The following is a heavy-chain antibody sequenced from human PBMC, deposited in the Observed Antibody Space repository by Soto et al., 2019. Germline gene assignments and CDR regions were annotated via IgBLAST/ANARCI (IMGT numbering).Heavy chain of an antibody. CDR2: ISYDGSNK. V-gene: IGHV3-30-3*01. Sequence: GGSLRLSCAASGFTFSSYAMHWVRQAPGKGLEWVAVISYDGSNKYYADSVKGRFTISRDNSKNTLYLQMNSLRAEDTAVYYCASLSPITIFGVVTFTHNWFDPWGQGTRVTVSS. CDR1: GFTFSSYA. J-gene: IGHJ5*02. D-gene: IGHD3-3*01. CDR3: ASLSPITIFGVVTFTHNWFDP.